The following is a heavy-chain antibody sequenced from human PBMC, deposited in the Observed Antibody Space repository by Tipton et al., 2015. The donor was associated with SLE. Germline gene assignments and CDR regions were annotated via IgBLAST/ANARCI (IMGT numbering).Heavy chain of an antibody. CDR1: GGSISSYY. CDR3: AGPKALVGATGSASAQTLFPLVS. Sequence: TLSLTCTVSGGSISSYYWSWILQPPGKGLVWIGYIYTSGSTNYNPSLKSPVTITVDTSKNQFSLKLSAVTAADTAVYYCAGPKALVGATGSASAQTLFPLVSW. D-gene: IGHD1-26*01. CDR2: IYTSGST. V-gene: IGHV4-4*08. J-gene: IGHJ5*01.